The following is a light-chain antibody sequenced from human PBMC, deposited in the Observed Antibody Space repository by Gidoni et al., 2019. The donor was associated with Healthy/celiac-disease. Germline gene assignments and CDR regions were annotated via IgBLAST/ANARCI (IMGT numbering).Light chain of an antibody. Sequence: QSALPQPASVSGSPGQSITISCTGTSSDVGGYNYVSWYQQHPGKAPKLMIYDVSNRPSGVSNRFSGSKSGNTASLTISGLQAEDEPDYYCSSYTSSSSVVFGGGTKLTVL. CDR3: SSYTSSSSVV. CDR2: DVS. V-gene: IGLV2-14*03. CDR1: SSDVGGYNY. J-gene: IGLJ2*01.